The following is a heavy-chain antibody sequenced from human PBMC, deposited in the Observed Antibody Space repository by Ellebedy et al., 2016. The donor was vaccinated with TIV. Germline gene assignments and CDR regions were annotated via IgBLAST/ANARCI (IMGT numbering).Heavy chain of an antibody. J-gene: IGHJ6*02. Sequence: SETLSLTCTVSGGSISSSSYYWGWIRQPPGKGLEWIGSIYYSGSAYYNPSLKSRFTISVDTSKNQFSLKLSSVTAADTAVYYCAREVPDYYYGMDVWGQGTTVTVSS. CDR3: AREVPDYYYGMDV. CDR1: GGSISSSSYY. CDR2: IYYSGSA. V-gene: IGHV4-39*07.